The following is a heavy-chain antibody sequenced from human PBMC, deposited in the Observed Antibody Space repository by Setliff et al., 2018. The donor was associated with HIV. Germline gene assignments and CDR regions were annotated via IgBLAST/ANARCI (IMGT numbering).Heavy chain of an antibody. Sequence: PGGSLRLSCAAAGFVFNNYGMNWVRQVPGKGLEWVSSISRTSAHIYYADSVKGRFTISRDNAQKSVYLQMNSLRAEDTAVYYCIRVKRDLPYNPQFDYWGQGTLVTVSS. CDR3: IRVKRDLPYNPQFDY. D-gene: IGHD1-1*01. CDR2: ISRTSAHI. CDR1: GFVFNNYG. J-gene: IGHJ4*02. V-gene: IGHV3-21*03.